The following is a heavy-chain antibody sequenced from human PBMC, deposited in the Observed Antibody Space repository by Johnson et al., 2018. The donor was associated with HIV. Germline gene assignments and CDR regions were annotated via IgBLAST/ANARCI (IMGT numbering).Heavy chain of an antibody. V-gene: IGHV3-66*01. D-gene: IGHD1-26*01. CDR2: IYSGVST. Sequence: VQLVESGGGLVQPGGSLRLSCAASGFTSSNYMSWVRQAPGKGLEWVSVIYSGVSTYYADSVKGRFTISRDNSKNTLYLQMNSLRAEDTAVYYCAREWEAAFDIWGQGTMVTVSS. CDR1: GFTSSNY. CDR3: AREWEAAFDI. J-gene: IGHJ3*02.